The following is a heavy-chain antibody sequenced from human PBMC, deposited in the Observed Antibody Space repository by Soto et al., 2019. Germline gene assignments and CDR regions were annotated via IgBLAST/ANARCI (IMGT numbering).Heavy chain of an antibody. D-gene: IGHD2-2*01. CDR3: AAGGYRNWFDP. J-gene: IGHJ5*02. CDR2: FDFEDDEA. Sequence: ASVKVSCKISGDTLTDLSIHWVRQAPGKGLEWMGGFDFEDDEAIFAQKFQGRVTMTEDTSTGTAYMELSSLRSEDTAVYYCAAGGYRNWFDPWGQGTMVTVSS. V-gene: IGHV1-24*01. CDR1: GDTLTDLS.